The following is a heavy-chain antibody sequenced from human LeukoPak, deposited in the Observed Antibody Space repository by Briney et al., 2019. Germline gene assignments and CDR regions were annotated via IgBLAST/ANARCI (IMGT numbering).Heavy chain of an antibody. J-gene: IGHJ6*03. D-gene: IGHD1-20*01. CDR2: INPDGSDK. V-gene: IGHV3-7*01. CDR3: ARVNRLTGTHYYYMDV. CDR1: GFTFSSYW. Sequence: PGGSLRLSCAASGFTFSSYWMTWVRQAPGKGLEWVGNINPDGSDKKYVDSVEGRFSISRDNAKNSLFLQMDSLRAEDTAVYYCARVNRLTGTHYYYMDVWGKGTTVTVSS.